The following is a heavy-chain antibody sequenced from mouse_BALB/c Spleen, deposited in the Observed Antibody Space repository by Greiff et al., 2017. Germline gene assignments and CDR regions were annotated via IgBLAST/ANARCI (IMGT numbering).Heavy chain of an antibody. CDR1: GFSLTSYG. V-gene: IGHV2-9*02. Sequence: VKLVESGPGLVAPSQSLSITCTVSGFSLTSYGVHWVRQPPGKGLEWLGVIWAGGSTNYNSALMSRLSISKDNSKSQVFLKMNSLQTDDTAMYYCARAYGNGDYYAMDYWGQGTSVTVSS. CDR2: IWAGGST. CDR3: ARAYGNGDYYAMDY. D-gene: IGHD2-1*01. J-gene: IGHJ4*01.